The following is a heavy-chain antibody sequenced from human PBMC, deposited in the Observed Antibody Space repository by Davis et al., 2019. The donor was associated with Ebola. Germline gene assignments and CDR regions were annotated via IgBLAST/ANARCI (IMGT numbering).Heavy chain of an antibody. V-gene: IGHV4-34*01. D-gene: IGHD1-14*01. CDR3: AALLGPLIHHGTFHY. CDR2: INHTGRT. J-gene: IGHJ4*02. Sequence: PSETLSLTCAVYGGSFSGYYWTWIRQSPGKGLEWIGEINHTGRTTCNSSLKSRVTISVDTSKNQFFLRLTSVTAADTAVYFCAALLGPLIHHGTFHYWGQGTLVTVSS. CDR1: GGSFSGYY.